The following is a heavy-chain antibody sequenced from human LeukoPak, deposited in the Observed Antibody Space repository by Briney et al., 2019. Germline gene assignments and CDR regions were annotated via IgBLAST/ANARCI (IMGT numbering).Heavy chain of an antibody. CDR2: INPSGGST. D-gene: IGHD4-17*01. CDR1: GYTFTSYY. V-gene: IGHV1-46*01. Sequence: ASVKVSCKASGYTFTSYYMHWVRQAPGQGLEWMGIINPSGGSTSYAQKFQGRVTMTGDTSTSTVYMELSSLRSEDTAVYYCARDPSDYGALSYYFDYWGQGTLVTVSS. J-gene: IGHJ4*02. CDR3: ARDPSDYGALSYYFDY.